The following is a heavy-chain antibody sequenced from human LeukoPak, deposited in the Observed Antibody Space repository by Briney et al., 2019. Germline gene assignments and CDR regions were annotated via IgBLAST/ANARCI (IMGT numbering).Heavy chain of an antibody. Sequence: GVSLRLSCAACGFTFSTYGMLWVRQATERGVVWVADIWNDGIYKYYADSVKGRFTISRDKSKNTLYLQMNSLRAEDTAVYYCARDNRVVRGVSHYYGMDVWGQGTTVTVSS. CDR1: GFTFSTYG. J-gene: IGHJ6*02. V-gene: IGHV3-33*01. CDR2: IWNDGIYK. CDR3: ARDNRVVRGVSHYYGMDV. D-gene: IGHD3-10*01.